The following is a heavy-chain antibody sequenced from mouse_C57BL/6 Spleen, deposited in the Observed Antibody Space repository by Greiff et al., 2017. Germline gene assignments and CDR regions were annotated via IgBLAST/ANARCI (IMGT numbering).Heavy chain of an antibody. CDR3: AREDDTTGYAMDY. CDR1: GYSFTGYY. D-gene: IGHD1-1*01. Sequence: SGPELVKPGASVKISCKASGYSFTGYYMNWVKQSPEKSLEWIGEINPSTGGTTYNQKFKAKATLTVDKSSSTAYMQLKSLTSEDSAVYYCAREDDTTGYAMDYWGQGTSVTVSS. J-gene: IGHJ4*01. V-gene: IGHV1-42*01. CDR2: INPSTGGT.